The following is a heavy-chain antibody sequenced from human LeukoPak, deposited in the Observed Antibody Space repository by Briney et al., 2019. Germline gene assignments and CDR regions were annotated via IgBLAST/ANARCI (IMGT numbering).Heavy chain of an antibody. CDR2: IKQDESAK. V-gene: IGHV3-7*01. CDR3: ARAGYYDSSGYYSMDV. Sequence: GGSLRLSCAASGFTFSSYGMHWVRQAPGKGLEWVATIKQDESAKYYVDSVKGRFTISRDNAENSLYLQMNGLRAEDTAVYYCARAGYYDSSGYYSMDVWGQGTTVTVSS. D-gene: IGHD3-22*01. J-gene: IGHJ6*02. CDR1: GFTFSSYG.